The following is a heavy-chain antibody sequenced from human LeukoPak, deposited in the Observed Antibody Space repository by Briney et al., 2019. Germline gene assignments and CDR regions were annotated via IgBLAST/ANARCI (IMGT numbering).Heavy chain of an antibody. CDR3: ASSAWATLGYFRH. D-gene: IGHD5-12*01. CDR2: IYYSGST. V-gene: IGHV4-31*03. J-gene: IGHJ1*01. Sequence: SQTLSLTCTVSGGSISSGGYYWSWIRQHPGKGLEWTGYIYYSGSTYYNPSLKSRVTISVDTSKNQFSLKLSSVTAADTAVYYCASSAWATLGYFRHWGQGTLVTVSS. CDR1: GGSISSGGYY.